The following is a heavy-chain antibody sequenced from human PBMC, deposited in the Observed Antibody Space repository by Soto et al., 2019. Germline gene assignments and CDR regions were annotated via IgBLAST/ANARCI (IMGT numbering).Heavy chain of an antibody. J-gene: IGHJ6*02. V-gene: IGHV3-23*01. CDR3: VKPPVITASYYYYDMDV. CDR1: GFTFSTYP. D-gene: IGHD4-4*01. Sequence: EAQLLESGGGLVQPGGSLRLSCAASGFTFSTYPMSWVRQAPGKGLEWVSGISGSGISTYYTDSVKGRFTISRDNSKNTVFLQMNSLRDEDTAVYYCVKPPVITASYYYYDMDVWGHGTTVTVPS. CDR2: ISGSGIST.